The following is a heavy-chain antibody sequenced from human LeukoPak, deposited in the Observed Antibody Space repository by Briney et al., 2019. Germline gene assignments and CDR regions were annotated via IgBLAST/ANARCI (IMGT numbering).Heavy chain of an antibody. J-gene: IGHJ3*02. CDR3: AGEGVAATHGAFDI. Sequence: GASVKVSCKASGYTFTGYYMHWVRQAPGQGLEWMGWINPNSGGTNYAQKFQGRVTMTRDTSISTAYMELSRLRSDDTAVYYCAGEGVAATHGAFDIWGQGTMVTVSS. D-gene: IGHD2-15*01. CDR1: GYTFTGYY. V-gene: IGHV1-2*02. CDR2: INPNSGGT.